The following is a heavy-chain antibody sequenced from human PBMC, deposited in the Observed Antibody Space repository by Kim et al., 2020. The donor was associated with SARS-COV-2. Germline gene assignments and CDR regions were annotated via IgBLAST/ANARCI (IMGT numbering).Heavy chain of an antibody. CDR2: INPNSGGT. D-gene: IGHD3-22*01. Sequence: ASVKVSCKASGYTFTGYYMHWVRQAPGQGLEWMGWINPNSGGTNYAQKFQGRVTMTRDTSISTAYMELSRLRSDDTAVYYCARDPHTYYYDSSGYPSPAGGDSEDDYWGQGTLVTVSS. CDR3: ARDPHTYYYDSSGYPSPAGGDSEDDY. CDR1: GYTFTGYY. V-gene: IGHV1-2*02. J-gene: IGHJ4*02.